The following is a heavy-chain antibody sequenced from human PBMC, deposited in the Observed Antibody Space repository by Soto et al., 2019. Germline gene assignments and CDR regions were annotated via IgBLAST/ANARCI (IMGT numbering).Heavy chain of an antibody. CDR3: ARETLSFGSALDV. J-gene: IGHJ6*02. V-gene: IGHV3-43*01. D-gene: IGHD3-3*01. CDR1: GFRFDDYN. CDR2: ITWNGGNK. Sequence: VGSLRLSCAASGFRFDDYNMHWVRQAPGKGLEWVSLITWNGGNKYYEDSVKGRFTISRDGTTQSVSLQMTSLKREDTGVYYCARETLSFGSALDVWGQGTTVTVSS.